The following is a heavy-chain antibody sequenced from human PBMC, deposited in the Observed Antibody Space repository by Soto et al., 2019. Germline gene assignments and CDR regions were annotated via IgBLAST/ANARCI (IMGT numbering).Heavy chain of an antibody. CDR3: ATNYGSGSTHFDY. J-gene: IGHJ4*02. Sequence: QVQLVQSGAEVKKPGSSVRVSCTASGDTFNFYTISGVRQFPGQAPEWMGRIIPMLGMSTYAQKFQGRVTIMADKSTSTVYMNLSGLTSEDTAVYYCATNYGSGSTHFDYWGQGTLVTVSS. V-gene: IGHV1-69*02. D-gene: IGHD3-10*01. CDR1: GDTFNFYT. CDR2: IIPMLGMS.